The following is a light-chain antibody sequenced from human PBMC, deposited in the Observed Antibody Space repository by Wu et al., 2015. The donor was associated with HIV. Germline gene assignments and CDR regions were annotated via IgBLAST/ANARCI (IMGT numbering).Light chain of an antibody. CDR3: QKYNTAPWT. V-gene: IGKV1-39*01. Sequence: DTQMTQSPSSLSASVGDRVTITCRASQIIDNYLNWYQQKPGKAPKLLIYAAFNLQSGVPSRFSGSGSGTDFTLTISSLQPEDFATYYCQKYNTAPWTFGQGTKVE. CDR1: QIIDNY. CDR2: AAF. J-gene: IGKJ1*01.